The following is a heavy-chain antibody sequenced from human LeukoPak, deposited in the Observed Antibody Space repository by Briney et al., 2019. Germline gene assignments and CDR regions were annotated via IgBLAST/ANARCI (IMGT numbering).Heavy chain of an antibody. Sequence: GGSLRPSCAASGFTFSSYGMHWVRQAPGKGLEWVAVISYDGSNKYYADSVKGRFTISRDNSKNTLYLQMNSLRAEDTAVYYCANPLNYPYYFDYWGQGTLVTVSS. CDR3: ANPLNYPYYFDY. V-gene: IGHV3-30*18. CDR2: ISYDGSNK. CDR1: GFTFSSYG. J-gene: IGHJ4*02. D-gene: IGHD1-7*01.